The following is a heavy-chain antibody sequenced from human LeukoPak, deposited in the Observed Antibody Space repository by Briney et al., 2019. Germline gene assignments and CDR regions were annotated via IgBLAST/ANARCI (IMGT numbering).Heavy chain of an antibody. CDR2: ITYSGATT. Sequence: AGGSLRLSCAASGFTFSSFDMSWVRRAPGKGLEWVSAITYSGATTNYADSVKGRFTISRDNSKNTLFLQMNSLRAEDTAVYYCAKAVAVALDYWGQGTLVTVSS. CDR3: AKAVAVALDY. CDR1: GFTFSSFD. V-gene: IGHV3-23*01. J-gene: IGHJ4*02. D-gene: IGHD6-19*01.